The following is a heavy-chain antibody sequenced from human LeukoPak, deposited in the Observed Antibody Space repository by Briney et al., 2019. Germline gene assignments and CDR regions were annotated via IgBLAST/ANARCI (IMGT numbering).Heavy chain of an antibody. CDR2: IYYSGST. V-gene: IGHV4-59*01. Sequence: PSETLSLTCTVSGGSISSYYWSWIRQPPGKGLEWIGYIYYSGSTNCNPSLKSRATISVDTPKNQFSLKLSSVTAADTAVYYCARERGSYPRGWFDPWGQGTLVTVSS. D-gene: IGHD1-26*01. J-gene: IGHJ5*02. CDR1: GGSISSYY. CDR3: ARERGSYPRGWFDP.